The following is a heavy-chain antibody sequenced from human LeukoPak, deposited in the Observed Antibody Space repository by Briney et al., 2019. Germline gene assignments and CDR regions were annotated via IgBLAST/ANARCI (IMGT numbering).Heavy chain of an antibody. J-gene: IGHJ6*02. CDR1: GGSISSSSYY. CDR3: ARKGAASAKYYYYYYGMDV. D-gene: IGHD6-25*01. V-gene: IGHV4-39*01. Sequence: IPSETLSLTCTVSGGSISSSSYYWGWIRQPPGKGLEWIGSIYYSGSTYYNPSLKSRVTISVDTSKNQFSLKLSSVTAADTAVYYCARKGAASAKYYYYYYGMDVWGQGTTVTVSS. CDR2: IYYSGST.